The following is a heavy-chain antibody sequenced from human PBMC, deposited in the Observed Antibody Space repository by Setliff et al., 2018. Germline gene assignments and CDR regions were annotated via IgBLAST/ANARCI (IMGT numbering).Heavy chain of an antibody. V-gene: IGHV1-69*05. CDR1: GGTFSNYA. Sequence: SVKVSCKTGGGTFSNYAISWVRQAPGQGLEWMGGIIPFFATTKYAQKLQGRVTITTDESTTTAYMELSSLRSEDTAVYYCATGPDIGEFGGNYFNNWGQGTLVTVSS. J-gene: IGHJ4*02. D-gene: IGHD2-15*01. CDR3: ATGPDIGEFGGNYFNN. CDR2: IIPFFATT.